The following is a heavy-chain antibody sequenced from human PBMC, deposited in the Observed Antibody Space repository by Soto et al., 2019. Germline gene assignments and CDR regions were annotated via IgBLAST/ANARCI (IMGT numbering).Heavy chain of an antibody. CDR2: INSDGSTI. D-gene: IGHD1-26*01. V-gene: IGHV3-74*01. CDR3: AKCRVGVTRGFDS. CDR1: GFTFGPFW. J-gene: IGHJ4*02. Sequence: PGGSLRLSCAASGFTFGPFWMHWVRQAPGKGLVWLSHINSDGSTIVYADSVKGRFTISRDNSKNTLYLQMNSLRAEDTAVYYCAKCRVGVTRGFDSWGQGTLVTVSS.